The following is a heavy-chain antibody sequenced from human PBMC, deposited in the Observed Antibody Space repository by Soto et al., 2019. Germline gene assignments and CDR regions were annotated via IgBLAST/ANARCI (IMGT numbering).Heavy chain of an antibody. J-gene: IGHJ4*02. CDR1: GGSISVYY. CDR3: ARARYDSSGYYYFDY. D-gene: IGHD3-22*01. Sequence: PSETLSLTCTVSGGSISVYYWSWIRQPPGKGLEWIGYIYYSGSSNYNPSLKSRVTIPLDTSKNQFSLRLRSVTAADTAVYYCARARYDSSGYYYFDYWGQGTLVTVSS. CDR2: IYYSGSS. V-gene: IGHV4-59*01.